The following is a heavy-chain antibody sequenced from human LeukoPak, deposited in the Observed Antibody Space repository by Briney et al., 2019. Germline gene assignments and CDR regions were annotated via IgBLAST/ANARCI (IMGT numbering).Heavy chain of an antibody. Sequence: PSETLSLTCTVSGGSISNYFWSWIRQPPGKGLEWIGFITYSGSTNYNPSLKSRVTISVDTSKNQFSLKLSSVTAADTAVYYCARHSSSSYYYFDYWGQGTLVTVSS. J-gene: IGHJ4*02. CDR3: ARHSSSSYYYFDY. CDR2: ITYSGST. CDR1: GGSISNYF. V-gene: IGHV4-59*08. D-gene: IGHD6-13*01.